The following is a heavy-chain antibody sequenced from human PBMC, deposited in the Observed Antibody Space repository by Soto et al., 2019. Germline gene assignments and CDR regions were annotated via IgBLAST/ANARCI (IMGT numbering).Heavy chain of an antibody. J-gene: IGHJ5*02. CDR1: GGAIGGYY. V-gene: IGHV4-59*08. CDR2: VSYSRST. CDR3: ARHGSDSGWFFFDP. Sequence: SETLSLTCSLSGGAIGGYYWSWIRQPPGKALEWIGYVSYSRSTDYHPSPKSRVSISIDTSKNQFSLKMISVTAGDTAVYYCARHGSDSGWFFFDPWGQGALVTVSS. D-gene: IGHD6-19*01.